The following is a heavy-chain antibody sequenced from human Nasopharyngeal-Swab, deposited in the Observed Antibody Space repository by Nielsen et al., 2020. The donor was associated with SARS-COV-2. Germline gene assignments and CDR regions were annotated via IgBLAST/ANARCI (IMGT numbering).Heavy chain of an antibody. J-gene: IGHJ3*02. Sequence: SETLSLTCTVSGGSIGSNNYYWGWIRQPPGKGLEWIASIYYSGSTYYNPSLKSRVTMSVDTSKNQFSLKLSSVTAADTAVYYCARLESITIFGVVIPTGAFDIWGQGTMVTVSS. CDR3: ARLESITIFGVVIPTGAFDI. D-gene: IGHD3-3*01. V-gene: IGHV4-39*07. CDR2: IYYSGST. CDR1: GGSIGSNNYY.